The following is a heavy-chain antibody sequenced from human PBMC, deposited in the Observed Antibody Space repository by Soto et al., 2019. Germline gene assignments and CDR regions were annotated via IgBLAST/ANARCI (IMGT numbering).Heavy chain of an antibody. J-gene: IGHJ6*02. Sequence: LSLTCTVSGGSISSGGYYWSWIRQHPGKGLEWIGYIYYSGSTYYNPSLKSRVTISVDTSKNQFSLKLSSVTAADTAVYYCAREMTTVTPSYYYYGMDVWGQGTTVTVSS. CDR2: IYYSGST. CDR3: AREMTTVTPSYYYYGMDV. CDR1: GGSISSGGYY. V-gene: IGHV4-31*03. D-gene: IGHD4-4*01.